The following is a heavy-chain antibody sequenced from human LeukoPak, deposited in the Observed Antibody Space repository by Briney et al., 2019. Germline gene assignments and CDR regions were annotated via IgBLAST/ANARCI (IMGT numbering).Heavy chain of an antibody. CDR3: ARVSVVSYYFDY. CDR2: IKLDGSEK. Sequence: PGGSLRLSCAASEFTFSSYWMTWVRQAPGKGLEWVANIKLDGSEKYYVDSVKGRFTISRDNAKNSLYLQMNSLRAEDSAVYYCARVSVVSYYFDYWGQGTLVTVSS. D-gene: IGHD2-8*02. V-gene: IGHV3-7*01. CDR1: EFTFSSYW. J-gene: IGHJ4*02.